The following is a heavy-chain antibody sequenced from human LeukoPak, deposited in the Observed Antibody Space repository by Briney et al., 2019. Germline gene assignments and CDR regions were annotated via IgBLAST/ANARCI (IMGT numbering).Heavy chain of an antibody. CDR3: ARDRGGKGPLYYFDY. D-gene: IGHD3-10*01. CDR1: GFTFSSYG. J-gene: IGHJ4*02. V-gene: IGHV3-33*01. CDR2: IWYDGSNK. Sequence: PGGSLRLSCAASGFTFSSYGMHWVRQAPGKGLEWVAVIWYDGSNKYYADSVKGRFTISRDNSKNTLYLQMNSLRAEDTAVYYCARDRGGKGPLYYFDYWGQGTLVTVSS.